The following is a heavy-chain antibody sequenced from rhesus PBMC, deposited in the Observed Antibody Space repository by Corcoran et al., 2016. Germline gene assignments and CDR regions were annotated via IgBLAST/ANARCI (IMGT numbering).Heavy chain of an antibody. V-gene: IGHV4-80*01. CDR2: INGNSAST. CDR1: GDSFSSYW. CDR3: ARYGKGSIFGLVITHFDY. J-gene: IGHJ4*01. D-gene: IGHD3-3*01. Sequence: QIQLQESGPGLVKPSETLSLTCAVSGDSFSSYWGSWIRQPPGKGLGWIGEINGNSASTNYNPSLKSRVTLSKDASKNQFSLRLTSVTAADTAVYYCARYGKGSIFGLVITHFDYWGQGVLVTVSS.